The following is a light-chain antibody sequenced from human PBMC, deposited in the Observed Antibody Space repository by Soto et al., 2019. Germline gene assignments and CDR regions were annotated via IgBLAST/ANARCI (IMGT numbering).Light chain of an antibody. J-gene: IGLJ2*01. CDR3: CSYAGGASVV. V-gene: IGLV2-23*01. Sequence: QSALTQPASVSGSPGQSITISCTGTISDVGRYNLVSWYQQHPDKAPKLIIYEDIERPSGVSHRFSGSTSGNTASLTISGLQTEDEAKYFCCSYAGGASVVFGGGTKPTVL. CDR1: ISDVGRYNL. CDR2: EDI.